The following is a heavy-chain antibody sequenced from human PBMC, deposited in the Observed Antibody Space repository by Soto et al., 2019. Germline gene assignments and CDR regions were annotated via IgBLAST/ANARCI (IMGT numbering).Heavy chain of an antibody. CDR2: IIPILGIA. J-gene: IGHJ6*03. V-gene: IGHV1-69*02. D-gene: IGHD4-4*01. Sequence: QVQLVQSGAEVKKPGSSVKVSCKASGGTFSSYTISWVRQAPGQGLEWMGRIIPILGIANYAQKFQGRVTITAEKTTSTAYMELSSLRSEETAVYYCGGGAPDFLQNTSDYYYYYMDVWGKGTTVTVSS. CDR1: GGTFSSYT. CDR3: GGGAPDFLQNTSDYYYYYMDV.